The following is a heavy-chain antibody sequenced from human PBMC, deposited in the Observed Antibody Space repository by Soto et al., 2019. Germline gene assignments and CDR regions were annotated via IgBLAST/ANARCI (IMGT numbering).Heavy chain of an antibody. CDR3: ARVFVFPHDYGDYRYNWFDP. J-gene: IGHJ5*02. D-gene: IGHD4-17*01. Sequence: PSQTLSLTCAISGDSVSSNSAAWNWIRQSPSRGLEWLGRTYYRSKWYNDYAVSVKSRITINPDTSKNQFSLQLNSVTPEDTAVYYCARVFVFPHDYGDYRYNWFDPWGQGTLVTVSS. CDR1: GDSVSSNSAA. CDR2: TYYRSKWYN. V-gene: IGHV6-1*01.